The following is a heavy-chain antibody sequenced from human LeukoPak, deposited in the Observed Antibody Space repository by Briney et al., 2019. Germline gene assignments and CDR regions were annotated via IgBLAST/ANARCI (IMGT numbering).Heavy chain of an antibody. CDR2: TYYRSKWYN. CDR3: VRGTIFGRSSDFDY. Sequence: SQTLSLTCAISGDSVSSNTAAWNWIRQSPSRGLEWLGRTYYRSKWYNDFAVSVKSRITINPDTSKNQFSLQLNSVTPEDTAVYYCVRGTIFGRSSDFDYWGQGTLVTVSS. V-gene: IGHV6-1*01. J-gene: IGHJ4*02. CDR1: GDSVSSNTAA. D-gene: IGHD3-3*01.